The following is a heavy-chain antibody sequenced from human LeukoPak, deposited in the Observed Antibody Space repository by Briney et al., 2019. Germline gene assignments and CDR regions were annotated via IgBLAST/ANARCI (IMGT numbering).Heavy chain of an antibody. J-gene: IGHJ4*02. CDR2: IWYDGSNK. D-gene: IGHD2-2*01. CDR3: ARPLSQLAPTDMGY. Sequence: GGSLRLSRAASGFTFSSYGMHWVRQAPGKGLEWVAVIWYDGSNKYYADSVKGRFTISRDNSKNTLYLQMNSLRAEDTAVYYCARPLSQLAPTDMGYWGQGTLVTVSS. V-gene: IGHV3-33*01. CDR1: GFTFSSYG.